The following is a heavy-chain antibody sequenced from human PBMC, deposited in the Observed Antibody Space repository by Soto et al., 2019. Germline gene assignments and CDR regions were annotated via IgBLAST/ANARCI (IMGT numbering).Heavy chain of an antibody. CDR1: GVNVMSYW. V-gene: IGHV3-7*01. J-gene: IGHJ4*02. D-gene: IGHD3-16*01. CDR2: VKEDGSEL. CDR3: ARDIGFDYVN. Sequence: GSLRLSCAVSGVNVMSYWMSGVRQAPGKGLEWVASVKEDGSELYYLHSVRGRFSMTRDSAGNALHLTMNYLSAEDTGVNFCARDIGFDYVNWGQGIPVTVSS.